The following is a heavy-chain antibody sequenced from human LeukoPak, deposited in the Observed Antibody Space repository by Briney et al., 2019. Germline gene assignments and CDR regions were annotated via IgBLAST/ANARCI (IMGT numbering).Heavy chain of an antibody. CDR3: AKDRSGLELDY. D-gene: IGHD3-10*01. V-gene: IGHV3-23*01. CDR1: GFTFSSHA. Sequence: GGSLRLSCVPSGFTFSSHATSWVRQAPGKGLGWVSAISDSGGSTYYADFVKGRFTISRDNSKNTLYLQMNSLRAEDTAVYYCAKDRSGLELDYWGQGTLVSVSS. CDR2: ISDSGGST. J-gene: IGHJ4*02.